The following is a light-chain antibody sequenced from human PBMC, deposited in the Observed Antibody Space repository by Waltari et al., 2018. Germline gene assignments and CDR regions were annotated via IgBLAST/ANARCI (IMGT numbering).Light chain of an antibody. V-gene: IGKV3-20*01. J-gene: IGKJ1*01. CDR3: QQYDSSPRT. CDR2: GTS. CDR1: QSLRSNF. Sequence: EIVLTQSPGTLYLSPGERATLSCRASQSLRSNFLAWYQHKAGQAPRLRIYGTSTRATGIPDRFSGSWSGTDFTLAIRRLEPEDFAVYYCQQYDSSPRTFGLGTKVEVK.